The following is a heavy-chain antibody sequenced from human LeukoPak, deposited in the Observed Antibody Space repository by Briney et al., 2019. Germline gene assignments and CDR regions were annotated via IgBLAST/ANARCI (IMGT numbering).Heavy chain of an antibody. J-gene: IGHJ4*02. CDR3: AREGTAMVTGAFDY. D-gene: IGHD5-18*01. Sequence: ASVTVSCKASGYTFTSYYMHWVRQAPGQGREGMGIINPSGGSTSYAQKFQGRVTMTRDTSTSTVYMELSSLRSEDTAVYYCAREGTAMVTGAFDYWGQGTRVTVSS. V-gene: IGHV1-46*01. CDR1: GYTFTSYY. CDR2: INPSGGST.